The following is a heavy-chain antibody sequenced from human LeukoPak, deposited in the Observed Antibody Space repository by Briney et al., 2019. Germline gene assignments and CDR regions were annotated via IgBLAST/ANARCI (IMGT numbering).Heavy chain of an antibody. V-gene: IGHV4-61*02. CDR2: IYTSGST. CDR3: ASFLRGNIPFDY. Sequence: PSQTLSLTCSVSGGSISSGSYYWSWIRQPAGKGLEWIGRIYTSGSTDYNPSLKSRVTISLDTSKTQFSLNVRSVTAADTAVYYCASFLRGNIPFDYWGQGTLVTVSS. J-gene: IGHJ4*02. CDR1: GGSISSGSYY. D-gene: IGHD2/OR15-2a*01.